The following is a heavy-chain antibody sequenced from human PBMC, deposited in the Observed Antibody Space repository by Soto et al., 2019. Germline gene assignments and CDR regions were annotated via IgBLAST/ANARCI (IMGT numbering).Heavy chain of an antibody. V-gene: IGHV4-34*01. D-gene: IGHD6-19*01. CDR2: INHSGST. Sequence: PSETLSLTCAVYGGSFSGYYWNWIRQPPGKGLEWIGEINHSGSTNYNPSLKSRVTISVDTSKNQFSLKLSSVTAEDTAVYYCAKSLYSSGYQRGGFDIWGQGTMVTVSS. CDR3: AKSLYSSGYQRGGFDI. J-gene: IGHJ3*02. CDR1: GGSFSGYY.